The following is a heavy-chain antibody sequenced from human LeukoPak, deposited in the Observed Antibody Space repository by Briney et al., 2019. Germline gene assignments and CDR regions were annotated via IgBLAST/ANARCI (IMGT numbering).Heavy chain of an antibody. Sequence: SETLSLTCTVSGGSISSSSYYWGWIRQPPGKGLEWIGSIYYTGSTYYNPSLKSRVTISVDTSKNQFSLKLSSVTAADTAVYYCARVLRPMASQYYFDYWGQGTLVTVSS. D-gene: IGHD3-10*01. J-gene: IGHJ4*02. CDR2: IYYTGST. CDR3: ARVLRPMASQYYFDY. CDR1: GGSISSSSYY. V-gene: IGHV4-39*07.